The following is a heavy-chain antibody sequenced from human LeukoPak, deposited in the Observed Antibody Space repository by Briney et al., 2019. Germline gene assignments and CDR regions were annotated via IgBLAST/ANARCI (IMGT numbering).Heavy chain of an antibody. J-gene: IGHJ4*02. D-gene: IGHD3-16*02. CDR2: IYTSAST. CDR3: ARAGYRYTVLFDY. Sequence: SETLSLTCTVSGGSISSGSYYWRWIRQPAGKGLEWIGRIYTSASTNYNPSLKSRVTISVDTSKNQFSLKLSSVTAADTAVYYCARAGYRYTVLFDYWGQGTLVTVSS. V-gene: IGHV4-61*02. CDR1: GGSISSGSYY.